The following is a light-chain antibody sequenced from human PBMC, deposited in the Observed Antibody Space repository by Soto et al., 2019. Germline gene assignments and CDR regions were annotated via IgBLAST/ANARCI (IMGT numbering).Light chain of an antibody. CDR3: QQSYSTPVT. CDR1: QSIRSD. Sequence: DIQMTQSPSSLSASVGDRVTITCRASQSIRSDLNWYQQKPGKAPELLIYGASDLQSGVPSRFSGSGSGRDFTLTISNLQPEDFATYYCQQSYSTPVTFGGGTKVDIK. V-gene: IGKV1-39*01. J-gene: IGKJ4*01. CDR2: GAS.